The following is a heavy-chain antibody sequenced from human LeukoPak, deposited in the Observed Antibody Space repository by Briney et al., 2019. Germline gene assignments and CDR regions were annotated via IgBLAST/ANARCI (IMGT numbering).Heavy chain of an antibody. V-gene: IGHV4-34*01. D-gene: IGHD3-10*01. J-gene: IGHJ4*02. CDR2: INHSGST. Sequence: SETLSLTCAVYGGSLRGYYWSLIRQPPGKGLEWIGEINHSGSTNYNPSLKSRVTISIDTSKNQFSLKLSSVTAADTAVYYCARGDPYYHGSGSYSPYYFDYWGQGTLVTVSS. CDR1: GGSLRGYY. CDR3: ARGDPYYHGSGSYSPYYFDY.